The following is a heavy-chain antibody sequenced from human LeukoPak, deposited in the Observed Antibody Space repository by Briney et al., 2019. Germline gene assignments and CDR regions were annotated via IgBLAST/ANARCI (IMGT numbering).Heavy chain of an antibody. CDR3: ARGLWLFNY. D-gene: IGHD5-18*01. CDR1: GFTFSSYW. Sequence: GGSLRLSCAASGFTFSSYWMHWVRQAPGKGLVWVLRINSDGSSTSYAYSVKGRFTNSRDNAKNTLYLQMNSLRAEDTAVYYCARGLWLFNYWGQGTLVTVSS. J-gene: IGHJ4*02. CDR2: INSDGSST. V-gene: IGHV3-74*01.